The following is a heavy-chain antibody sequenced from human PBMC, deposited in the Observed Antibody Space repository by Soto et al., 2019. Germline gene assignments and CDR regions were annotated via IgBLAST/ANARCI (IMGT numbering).Heavy chain of an antibody. D-gene: IGHD5-12*01. CDR1: GFTFSSYS. CDR3: ARDRVSRIVAPSDY. CDR2: ISSSSSTI. V-gene: IGHV3-48*01. J-gene: IGHJ4*02. Sequence: GESLKISCAASGFTFSSYSMNWVRQAPGKGLEWVSYISSSSSTIYYADSVKGRFTISRDNAKNSLYLQMNSLRAEDTAVYYCARDRVSRIVAPSDYWGQGTLVTVSS.